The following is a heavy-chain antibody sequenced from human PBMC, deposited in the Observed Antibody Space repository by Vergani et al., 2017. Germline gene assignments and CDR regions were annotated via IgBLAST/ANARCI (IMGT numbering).Heavy chain of an antibody. CDR2: IHPSGST. J-gene: IGHJ6*02. D-gene: IGHD2-15*01. V-gene: IGHV4-61*02. Sequence: QVQLQESGPGLVKPSQTLSLTCTVSGASISSGIYYWSWIRQPAGKGLEWIGRIHPSGSTNYNPSLKSRVTMSLDTSKNQFSLSLRSVTAADTAVYYCARGRVGDQGYGYWGQGTTVTISS. CDR3: ARGRVGDQGYGY. CDR1: GASISSGIYY.